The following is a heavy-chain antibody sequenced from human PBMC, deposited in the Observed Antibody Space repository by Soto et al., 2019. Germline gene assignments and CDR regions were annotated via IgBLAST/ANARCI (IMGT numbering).Heavy chain of an antibody. CDR3: SSVPTIEGRNFDY. D-gene: IGHD5-12*01. V-gene: IGHV4-61*01. CDR1: GGSVSSGSYY. J-gene: IGHJ4*02. Sequence: SETLSLTCTVSGGSVSSGSYYWSWIRQHPGKGLEWIGYIYYSGSTNYNPSLKSRVTISVDTSKNQFSLKLSSVTASDTAVYYCSSVPTIEGRNFDYWGQGALVTVSS. CDR2: IYYSGST.